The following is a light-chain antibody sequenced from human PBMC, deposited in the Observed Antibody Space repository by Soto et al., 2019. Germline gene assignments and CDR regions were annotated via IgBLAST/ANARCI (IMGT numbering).Light chain of an antibody. V-gene: IGKV1-39*01. CDR3: QQSYNNPQT. J-gene: IGKJ1*01. Sequence: DIQLARSPASRSASVGVSVTITFLASQTITNYLKWYQQQSGKAPKLLIYATDTLKSGVPSRLSGSGSGTDYTLTISSMQPEDFATYYCQQSYNNPQTFGQGTKVDIK. CDR1: QTITNY. CDR2: ATD.